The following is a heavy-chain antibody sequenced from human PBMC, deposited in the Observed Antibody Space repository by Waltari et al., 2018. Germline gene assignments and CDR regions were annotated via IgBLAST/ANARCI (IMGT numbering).Heavy chain of an antibody. V-gene: IGHV1-69*18. D-gene: IGHD6-19*01. Sequence: QVQLVQSGAEVKKPGSSVKVSCKASGGTFSSYAIRWVRQAPGQGLEWMGRIHPIFGTRNYRQKFQGRGTITADESTSTAYMELSSLRSEDTAVYYCARDYGGGAVAGYFDYWGQGTLVTVSS. CDR2: IHPIFGTR. CDR1: GGTFSSYA. J-gene: IGHJ4*02. CDR3: ARDYGGGAVAGYFDY.